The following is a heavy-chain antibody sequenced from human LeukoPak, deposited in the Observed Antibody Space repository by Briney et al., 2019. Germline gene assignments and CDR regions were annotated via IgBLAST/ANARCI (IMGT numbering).Heavy chain of an antibody. V-gene: IGHV1-18*01. J-gene: IGHJ6*03. CDR1: GYTFTSYG. D-gene: IGHD2-15*01. CDR3: ARLLSYYYYMDV. Sequence: KPGASVKVSCKASGYTFTSYGISWVRQAPGQGLEWMGWISAYNGKTNYAQKLQGRVTMTTDKSTSTAYMEVRSLRSDDTAVYYCARLLSYYYYMDVWGKGTTVTVSS. CDR2: ISAYNGKT.